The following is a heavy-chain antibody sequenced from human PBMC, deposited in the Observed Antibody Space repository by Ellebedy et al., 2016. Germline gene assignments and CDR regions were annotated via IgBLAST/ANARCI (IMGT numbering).Heavy chain of an antibody. J-gene: IGHJ3*02. CDR3: AKDGVRTLQLGAPSAFDI. D-gene: IGHD1-1*01. Sequence: GESLKISXAASGFTFSSYAMSWVRQAPGKGLEWVSAISGSGGSTYYADSVKGRFTISRDNSKNTLYLQMNSLRAEDTAVYYCAKDGVRTLQLGAPSAFDIWGQGTMVTVSS. V-gene: IGHV3-23*01. CDR1: GFTFSSYA. CDR2: ISGSGGST.